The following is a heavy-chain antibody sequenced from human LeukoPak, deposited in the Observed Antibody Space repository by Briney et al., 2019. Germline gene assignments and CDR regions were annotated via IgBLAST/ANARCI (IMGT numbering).Heavy chain of an antibody. V-gene: IGHV1-46*02. CDR2: INPSGGGT. J-gene: IGHJ4*02. CDR1: GYTFNNYY. CDR3: AADEGGGGKSVG. Sequence: ASVKVSCKASGYTFNNYYMHWVRQVPGQGLEWMGIINPSGGGTTYAQKFQGRITVTRDTSTSTVYMDLNSLRSEDTAVYYCAADEGGGGKSVGWGQGTLVTVSS. D-gene: IGHD4-23*01.